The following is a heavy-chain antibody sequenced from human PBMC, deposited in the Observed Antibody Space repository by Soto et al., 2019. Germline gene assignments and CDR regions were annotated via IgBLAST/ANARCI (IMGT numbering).Heavy chain of an antibody. CDR1: GFTFDDYA. CDR2: ISWNSGSI. J-gene: IGHJ3*02. CDR3: ASLVVRDAFDI. Sequence: GGSLRLSCAASGFTFDDYAMHWVRQAPGKGLEWVSGISWNSGSIGYADSVKGRFTISRDNAKNSLYLQMNSLRAEDTALYYCASLVVRDAFDIWRQGTMVTVSS. D-gene: IGHD2-15*01. V-gene: IGHV3-9*01.